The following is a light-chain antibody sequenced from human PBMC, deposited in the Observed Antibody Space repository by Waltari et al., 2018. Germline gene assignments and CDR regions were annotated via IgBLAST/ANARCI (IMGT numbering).Light chain of an antibody. V-gene: IGKV1-39*01. CDR2: AAS. CDR3: QQTYSSPSS. Sequence: DIQMTQSPSSLSASVGDRVTITCRASQSINTYLNWYQQKLGKAPKLLIYAASNLQNGVPSRFSGSGSETDFTLTISSLQPEDFATYYCQQTYSSPSSFGQGTKLDLK. CDR1: QSINTY. J-gene: IGKJ2*03.